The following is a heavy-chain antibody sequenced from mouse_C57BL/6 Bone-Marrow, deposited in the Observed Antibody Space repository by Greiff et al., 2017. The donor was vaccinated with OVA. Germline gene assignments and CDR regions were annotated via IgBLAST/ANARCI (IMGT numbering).Heavy chain of an antibody. J-gene: IGHJ2*01. CDR3: ARPLTVTIDY. D-gene: IGHD2-3*01. CDR2: INSDGGST. V-gene: IGHV5-2*01. Sequence: DVMLVESGGGLVQPGESLKLTCESNEYEFPSHDMYWVRKTPEKRLELVAAINSDGGSTYYPDTMEIRFIISRDNTKKTLYLQISSLRSEDTALYYCARPLTVTIDYWGQGTTLTVSS. CDR1: EYEFPSHD.